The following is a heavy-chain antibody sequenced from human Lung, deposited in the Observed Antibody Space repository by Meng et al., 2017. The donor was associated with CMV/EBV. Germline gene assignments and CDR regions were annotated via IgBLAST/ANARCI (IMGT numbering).Heavy chain of an antibody. CDR1: GFTFSSYS. CDR3: ARDYVGASGLDY. J-gene: IGHJ4*02. V-gene: IGHV3-48*01. Sequence: GXSXKIXCAASGFTFSSYSMNWVRQAPGKGLEWLSYISSSRTADYADSVKGRLTISRDNVNKSLYLQINSLRAEDTAVYYCARDYVGASGLDYWGQGTLVTVSS. D-gene: IGHD1-26*01. CDR2: ISSSRTA.